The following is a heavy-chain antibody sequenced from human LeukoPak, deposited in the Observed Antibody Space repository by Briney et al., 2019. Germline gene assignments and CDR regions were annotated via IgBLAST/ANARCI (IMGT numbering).Heavy chain of an antibody. D-gene: IGHD3-10*01. J-gene: IGHJ5*02. CDR1: GDSISSGDYS. CDR2: IFHSGRT. CDR3: ARELWFVNAPGSWFDL. V-gene: IGHV4-30-2*01. Sequence: PSQTLSLTCAVSGDSISSGDYSWSWVRQPSGKGLEWLGYIFHSGRTYYNPSLKSRAIISVDKSKTPFSLRLTSVTAADTAVYYCARELWFVNAPGSWFDLWGQGTLVTVSS.